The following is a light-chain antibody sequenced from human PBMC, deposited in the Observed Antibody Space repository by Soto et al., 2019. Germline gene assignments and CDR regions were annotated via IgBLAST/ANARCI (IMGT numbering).Light chain of an antibody. CDR2: RNSDGSH. V-gene: IGLV4-69*01. Sequence: QLVLTQSHSASASLGASVKLTCTLSSGHSNYAIAWHQQQSETGPRYLMKRNSDGSHSKGDGIPDRFSGSSSGAERYLTISSLQSEDEADYYCQTWGSGIVVFGGGTKGTVL. CDR1: SGHSNYA. CDR3: QTWGSGIVV. J-gene: IGLJ2*01.